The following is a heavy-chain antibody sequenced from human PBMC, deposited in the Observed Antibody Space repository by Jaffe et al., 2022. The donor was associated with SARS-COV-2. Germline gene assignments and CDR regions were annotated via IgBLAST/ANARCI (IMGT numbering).Heavy chain of an antibody. CDR3: ANLDAYGDHPFDY. CDR2: ISGSGGST. CDR1: GFTFSSYA. D-gene: IGHD4-17*01. Sequence: EVQLLESGGGLVQPGGSLRLSCAASGFTFSSYAMSWVRQAPGKGLEWVSAISGSGGSTYYADSVKGRFTISRDNSKNTLYLQMNSLRAEDTAVYYCANLDAYGDHPFDYWGQGTLVTVSS. J-gene: IGHJ4*02. V-gene: IGHV3-23*01.